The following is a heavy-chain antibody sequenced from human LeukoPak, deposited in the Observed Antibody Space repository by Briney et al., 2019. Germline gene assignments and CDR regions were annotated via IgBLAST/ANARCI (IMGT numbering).Heavy chain of an antibody. CDR1: GGSISSYY. D-gene: IGHD2-2*01. CDR2: IYTSGST. Sequence: SETLSLTCTVAGGSISSYYWSWIRQPAGKGLEWIGRIYTSGSTNYNPSLKSRVTMSVDTSKNQFSLKLSSVTAADTAVYYCARGFYCSSTSCYGWFDPWGQGTLVTVSS. J-gene: IGHJ5*02. CDR3: ARGFYCSSTSCYGWFDP. V-gene: IGHV4-4*07.